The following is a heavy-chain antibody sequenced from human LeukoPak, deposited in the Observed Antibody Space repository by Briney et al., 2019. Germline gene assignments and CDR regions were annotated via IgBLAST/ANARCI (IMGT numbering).Heavy chain of an antibody. CDR2: INPNSGGT. V-gene: IGHV1-2*06. CDR3: AREGRYCSGGSCYSFAFDI. CDR1: AYTFTGYY. J-gene: IGHJ3*02. D-gene: IGHD2-15*01. Sequence: ASVKVSCKASAYTFTGYYMHWVRQAPGQGLEWMGRINPNSGGTNYAQKFQGRVTMTRDTSISTAYMELSRLRSDDTAVYYCAREGRYCSGGSCYSFAFDIWGQGTMVTVSS.